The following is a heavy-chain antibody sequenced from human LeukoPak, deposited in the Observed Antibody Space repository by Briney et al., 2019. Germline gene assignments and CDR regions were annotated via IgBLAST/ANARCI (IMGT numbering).Heavy chain of an antibody. J-gene: IGHJ4*02. Sequence: SVKVSCKXSGGTFSSYAISWVRQAPGQGLEWMGGIIPIFGTANYAQKFQGRVTITADESTSTAYMELSSLRSEDTAVYYCARDQPNDSSGYYYGSLDYWGQGTLVTVSS. CDR2: IIPIFGTA. V-gene: IGHV1-69*13. CDR1: GGTFSSYA. CDR3: ARDQPNDSSGYYYGSLDY. D-gene: IGHD3-22*01.